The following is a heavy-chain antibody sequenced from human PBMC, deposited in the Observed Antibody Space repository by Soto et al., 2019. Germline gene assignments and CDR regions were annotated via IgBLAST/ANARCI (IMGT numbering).Heavy chain of an antibody. CDR2: ISGSGGST. V-gene: IGHV3-23*01. CDR1: GFTFSSYA. CDR3: AKEMRDYVWGSYRSFDY. J-gene: IGHJ4*02. Sequence: GGSLRLSCAASGFTFSSYAMSWVRQAPGKGLEWVSAISGSGGSTYYADSEKGRFTISRDNSKNTLYLQMNSLRAEDTAVYYCAKEMRDYVWGSYRSFDYWGQGTLVTVSS. D-gene: IGHD3-16*02.